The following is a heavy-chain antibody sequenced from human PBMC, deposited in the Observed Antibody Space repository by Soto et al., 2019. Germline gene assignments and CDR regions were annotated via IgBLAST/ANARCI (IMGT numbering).Heavy chain of an antibody. CDR1: GASVSSKSAA. V-gene: IGHV6-1*01. CDR2: TYYRSKYYD. D-gene: IGHD2-2*01. Sequence: QPLSLTFAISGASVSSKSAAWTWIRQSPSRGLEWLGRTYYRSKYYDDYAVSMKSRITITPDTSKNQFSLQLNSVTPEDTAVYYCATFLSTTSPDVWGQGTTVTVSS. J-gene: IGHJ6*02. CDR3: ATFLSTTSPDV.